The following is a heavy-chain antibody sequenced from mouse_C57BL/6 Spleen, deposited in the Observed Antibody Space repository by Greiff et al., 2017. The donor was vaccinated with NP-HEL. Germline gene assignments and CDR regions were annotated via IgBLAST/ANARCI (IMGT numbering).Heavy chain of an antibody. D-gene: IGHD1-1*01. CDR2: IYPGDGDT. CDR1: GYAFSSSW. Sequence: QVQLQQSGPELVKPGASVKISCKASGYAFSSSWMNWVKQRPGKGLEWIGRIYPGDGDTNYNGKFKGKAPLTADKSSSTAYMQLSSLTSEDSAVYFWARGKDYYGSSHWYFDVWGTGTTVTVSS. V-gene: IGHV1-82*01. CDR3: ARGKDYYGSSHWYFDV. J-gene: IGHJ1*03.